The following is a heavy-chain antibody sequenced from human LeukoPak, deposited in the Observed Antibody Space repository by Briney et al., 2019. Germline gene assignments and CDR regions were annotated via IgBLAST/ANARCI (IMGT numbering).Heavy chain of an antibody. CDR1: GFTLSSNY. J-gene: IGHJ4*02. CDR3: ARDRGYYYDSSGL. Sequence: GGSLRLSCAASGFTLSSNYMSWVRQAPGKGLEWVSVIYSGGSTYYADSVKGRFTISRDNSKNTLYLQMNSLRAEDTAVYYCARDRGYYYDSSGLWGQGTLVTVSS. V-gene: IGHV3-66*01. CDR2: IYSGGST. D-gene: IGHD3-22*01.